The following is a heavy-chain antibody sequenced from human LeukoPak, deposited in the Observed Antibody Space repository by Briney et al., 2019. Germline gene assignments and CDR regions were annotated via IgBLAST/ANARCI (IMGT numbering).Heavy chain of an antibody. D-gene: IGHD3-10*01. V-gene: IGHV4-34*01. J-gene: IGHJ5*02. CDR1: GGSFSGYY. Sequence: SETLSLTCAVYGGSFSGYYWSWIRQPPGKGLEWIGEINHSGSTNYNPSLKSRVTISVDTSKNQFSLKLSSVTAADTAVYYCAREVGYYGPGKKFDPWGQGTLVTVSS. CDR3: AREVGYYGPGKKFDP. CDR2: INHSGST.